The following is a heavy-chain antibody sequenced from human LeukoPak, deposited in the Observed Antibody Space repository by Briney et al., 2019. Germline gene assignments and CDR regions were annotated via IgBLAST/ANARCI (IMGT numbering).Heavy chain of an antibody. CDR2: IIPIFGTA. D-gene: IGHD3-10*01. CDR1: GGTFINYA. CDR3: ARDLHSGSGSPNWFDP. Sequence: RASVTVSFKASGGTFINYAISWVRQAPGQGLEWMGGIIPIFGTANYAQKFQGRVTITADESTSTAYMELSSLRSEDTAVYYCARDLHSGSGSPNWFDPWGQGTLVTVSS. J-gene: IGHJ5*02. V-gene: IGHV1-69*13.